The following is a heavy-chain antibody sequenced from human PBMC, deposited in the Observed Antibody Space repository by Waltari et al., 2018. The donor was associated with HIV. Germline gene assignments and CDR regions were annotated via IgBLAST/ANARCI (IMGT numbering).Heavy chain of an antibody. D-gene: IGHD2-21*02. CDR3: ARRYCGRACNDFYYFDL. CDR2: IFLTGNT. V-gene: IGHV4-61*02. J-gene: IGHJ2*01. CDR1: GGSISRSTYS. Sequence: QVQLQESGPGLVKTSQTLSLTCTGSGGSISRSTYSWSWIRQPAGKGLEWIGRIFLTGNTNYNPSLRSRVSISMDPSKNQFSLKLNSVTAADTAVYYCARRYCGRACNDFYYFDLWGRGTLVTVSS.